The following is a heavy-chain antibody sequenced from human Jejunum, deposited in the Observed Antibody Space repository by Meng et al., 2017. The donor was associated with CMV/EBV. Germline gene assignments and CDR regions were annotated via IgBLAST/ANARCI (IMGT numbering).Heavy chain of an antibody. V-gene: IGHV7-4-1*02. CDR3: ARGGNFDP. D-gene: IGHD2/OR15-2a*01. CDR2: ISTDTGTT. J-gene: IGHJ5*02. CDR1: GYTFSNYT. Sequence: QVQLVQSGRELKKHGASVKVYCKASGYTFSNYTINWVREAHGRGLEWMGWISTDTGTTTYTQGFTGRFVFSLDTSVRTAYLQISSLTAEDTAVYYCARGGNFDPWGQGTLVTVSS.